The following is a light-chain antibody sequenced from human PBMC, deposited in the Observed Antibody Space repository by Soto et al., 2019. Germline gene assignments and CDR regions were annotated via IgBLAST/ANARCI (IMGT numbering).Light chain of an antibody. CDR1: SSNIGSNT. CDR2: SND. J-gene: IGLJ2*01. Sequence: QSVLTQPPSASGTPGQRVTISCSGSSSNIGSNTVNWYQQLPGTAPKRLIYSNDHRPSGVPDRFSGSKSGTSASLAISGLQSEDETDYYCAAWDDSLNGVVFGGGTKVTVL. CDR3: AAWDDSLNGVV. V-gene: IGLV1-44*01.